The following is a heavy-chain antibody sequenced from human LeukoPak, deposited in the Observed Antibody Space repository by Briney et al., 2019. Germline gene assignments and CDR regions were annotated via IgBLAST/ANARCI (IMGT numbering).Heavy chain of an antibody. CDR2: ISYDGSNK. V-gene: IGHV3-30-3*01. CDR1: GFTFSSYA. Sequence: GGSLRLSCAASGFTFSSYAMHWVRQAPGKGLEWVAVISYDGSNKYYADSVKGRFTISRDNSKNTLYLQMNSLRAEDTAVYYCVRPQRLLPRGGAFDIWGQGTMVTVSS. J-gene: IGHJ3*02. D-gene: IGHD2-15*01. CDR3: VRPQRLLPRGGAFDI.